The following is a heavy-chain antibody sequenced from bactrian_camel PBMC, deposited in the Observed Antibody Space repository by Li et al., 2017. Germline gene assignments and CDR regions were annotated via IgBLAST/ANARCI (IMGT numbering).Heavy chain of an antibody. CDR2: ISAGGRSR. J-gene: IGHJ6*01. V-gene: IGHV3S1*01. Sequence: HVQLVESGGGSVQAGGSLRLSCAFSGYTYSGHCMGWFRQVPGKEREGVACISAGGRSRGYADSVKGRFTISQDNAKNTLYLELNSLKTEDTAMYYCAKVGDWWPRVFGYWARGPRSPSP. CDR3: AKVGDWWPRVFGY. CDR1: GYTYSGHC. D-gene: IGHD7*01.